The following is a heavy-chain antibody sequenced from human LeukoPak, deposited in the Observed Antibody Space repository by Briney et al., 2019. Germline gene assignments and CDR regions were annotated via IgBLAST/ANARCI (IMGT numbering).Heavy chain of an antibody. CDR3: ARVDCSSTNCPARPNYFYGLDV. V-gene: IGHV1-18*01. CDR1: GYTFTSYG. D-gene: IGHD2-2*01. CDR2: ISAYNGNT. Sequence: ASVKVSCKASGYTFTSYGISWVRQAPGQGLEWMGWISAYNGNTNYAQKLQGRVTMTTDTSTSTAYMELRSLRSDDTAVYYCARVDCSSTNCPARPNYFYGLDVWGQGTTVTVSS. J-gene: IGHJ6*02.